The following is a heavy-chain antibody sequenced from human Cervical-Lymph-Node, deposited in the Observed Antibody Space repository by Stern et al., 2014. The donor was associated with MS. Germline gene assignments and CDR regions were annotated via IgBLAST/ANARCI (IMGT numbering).Heavy chain of an antibody. V-gene: IGHV1-69*01. D-gene: IGHD3-10*01. Sequence: HVQLGQSGAEVQKPAPSVTVSCRASGGTSSSSDISWVRQAPGKGLEWMGGIIPIIGTVNYAQKYQGRVTIPANESTSTAYMELSSLRSEDTAIYYCALGGFGHYFEYWGQGTLVTVSS. CDR3: ALGGFGHYFEY. CDR1: GGTSSSSD. J-gene: IGHJ4*02. CDR2: IIPIIGTV.